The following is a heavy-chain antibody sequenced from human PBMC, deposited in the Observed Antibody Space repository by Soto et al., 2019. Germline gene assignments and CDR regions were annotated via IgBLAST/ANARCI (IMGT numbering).Heavy chain of an antibody. V-gene: IGHV1-24*01. Sequence: QVQLVQSGAEVKKPGASVKVSCKVSGYTLTELSMHWVRQAPGKGLEWMGGFDPEDGETIYAQKFQGRVTMTEDTTTETAYMELSSLRSEDRAVYYCAAGSYNWNDGGFDYWGQGTLVTVSS. CDR3: AAGSYNWNDGGFDY. CDR2: FDPEDGET. D-gene: IGHD1-1*01. CDR1: GYTLTELS. J-gene: IGHJ4*02.